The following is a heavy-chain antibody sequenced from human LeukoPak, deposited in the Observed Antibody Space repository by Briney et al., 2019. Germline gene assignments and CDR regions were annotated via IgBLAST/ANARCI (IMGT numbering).Heavy chain of an antibody. Sequence: ASVKVSCKASGYTFTSYAMNWVRQAPGQGLEWMGIINPSGGSTSYAQKFQGRVTMTRDTSTSTVYMELSSLRSEDTAVYYCARDHGYCSGGSCYSEELDYWGQGTLVTVSS. CDR3: ARDHGYCSGGSCYSEELDY. J-gene: IGHJ4*02. D-gene: IGHD2-15*01. CDR1: GYTFTSYA. CDR2: INPSGGST. V-gene: IGHV1-46*01.